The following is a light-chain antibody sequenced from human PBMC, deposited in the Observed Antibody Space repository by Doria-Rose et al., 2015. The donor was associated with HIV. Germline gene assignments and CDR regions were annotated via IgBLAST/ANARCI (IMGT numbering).Light chain of an antibody. Sequence: TQSTGTLSLSPGERATLSCRASQSFSSTYLAWYQQKPGQAPSLLIYAVSTRATGIPDGFSASGSGTDFTLTINRLEPEDFALYYCHQYGTSWTFGQGTKVEI. CDR1: QSFSSTY. CDR3: HQYGTSWT. CDR2: AVS. J-gene: IGKJ1*01. V-gene: IGKV3-20*01.